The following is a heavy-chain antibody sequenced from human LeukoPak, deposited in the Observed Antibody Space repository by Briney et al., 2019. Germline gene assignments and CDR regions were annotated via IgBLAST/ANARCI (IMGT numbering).Heavy chain of an antibody. CDR1: GFTFRKYW. CDR3: WTIVKSDFDVFDI. Sequence: SGGSLRLSCAASGFTFRKYWLHWVRQAPGKGLVWVSRINPDDGSTSYADSVKGRFTISRDNAKSTLYLQMNSLRAEDTAVYYCWTIVKSDFDVFDIWGKGKKVTVS. V-gene: IGHV3-74*01. CDR2: INPDDGST. D-gene: IGHD2-21*01. J-gene: IGHJ3*02.